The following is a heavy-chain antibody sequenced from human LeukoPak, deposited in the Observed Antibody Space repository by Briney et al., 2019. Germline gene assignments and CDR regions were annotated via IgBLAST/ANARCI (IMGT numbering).Heavy chain of an antibody. J-gene: IGHJ4*02. CDR2: IYSGGST. D-gene: IGHD1-26*01. CDR1: GFSVSNNY. Sequence: AGGSLRLSCAVSGFSVSNNYMNWVRQAPGKGLEWVSVIYSGGSTYCADSVKGRFTISRDNSKNTLYLQMNSLRAEDTAVYYCALGVGADGLDYWSQGTLVTVSS. V-gene: IGHV3-53*01. CDR3: ALGVGADGLDY.